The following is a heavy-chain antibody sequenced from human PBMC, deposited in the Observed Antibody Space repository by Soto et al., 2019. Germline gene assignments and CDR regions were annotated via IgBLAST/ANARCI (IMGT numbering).Heavy chain of an antibody. CDR2: IYPGDSDT. D-gene: IGHD3-3*01. J-gene: IGHJ5*02. CDR1: GYSFTSYW. Sequence: GESLKISCKGSGYSFTSYWIGWVRQMPGKGLEWMGIIYPGDSDTRYSPSFQGRVTISADKHISTAYLQWSSLKASDTAMYYCARCPLDYEFWCGYSWFDPWGQGTLFTVSS. V-gene: IGHV5-51*04. CDR3: ARCPLDYEFWCGYSWFDP.